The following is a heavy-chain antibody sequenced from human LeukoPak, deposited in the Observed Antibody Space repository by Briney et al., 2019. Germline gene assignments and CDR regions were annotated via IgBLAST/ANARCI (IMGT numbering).Heavy chain of an antibody. CDR3: ARLGESEDYYMDV. D-gene: IGHD3-16*01. J-gene: IGHJ6*03. CDR1: GYSFTSYW. Sequence: PGESLKISCKGSGYSFTSYWIGWVRQMPGKGLEWMGIIYPGDSDTRYSPSFQGQVTISADKSISTAYLQWSSLKASDTVTYYCARLGESEDYYMDVWGKGATVTVSS. CDR2: IYPGDSDT. V-gene: IGHV5-51*03.